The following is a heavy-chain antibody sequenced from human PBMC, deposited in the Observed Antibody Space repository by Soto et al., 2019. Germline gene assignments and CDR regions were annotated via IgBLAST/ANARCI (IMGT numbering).Heavy chain of an antibody. CDR2: INGRGNYI. V-gene: IGHV3-21*01. D-gene: IGHD1-26*01. CDR1: GFTFSTYT. CDR3: VREDGIVGANSAFDY. J-gene: IGHJ4*02. Sequence: EVQVVESGGDLVKPGGSLRLSCASSGFTFSTYTMNWVRQAPGKGLEWVSSINGRGNYIYYADSVKGRFTISRDNAKNSLYRQMDRLRAEDTALYYCVREDGIVGANSAFDYWGLGALVTVSS.